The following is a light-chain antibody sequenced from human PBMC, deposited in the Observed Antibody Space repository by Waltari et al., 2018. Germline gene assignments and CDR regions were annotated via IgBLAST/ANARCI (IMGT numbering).Light chain of an antibody. CDR3: AAWDDSLNGPV. CDR2: SNN. CDR1: SPNIGSNP. Sequence: QSVLTQPPSASGTPGQRVTISCSGSSPNIGSNPVNWYQQPPGTAPKLLIYSNNQRPSGVPDRFSGSKSGTSASLAISGLQSEDEADYYCAAWDDSLNGPVFGGGTKLTVL. V-gene: IGLV1-44*01. J-gene: IGLJ2*01.